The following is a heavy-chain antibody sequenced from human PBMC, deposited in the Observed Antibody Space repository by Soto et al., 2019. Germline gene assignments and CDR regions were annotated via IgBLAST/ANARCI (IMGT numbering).Heavy chain of an antibody. CDR1: GFTFSSYA. CDR3: AKRELSNYYYYYMDV. D-gene: IGHD3-10*01. Sequence: GGSLRLSCAASGFTFSSYAMSWVRQAPGKGLEWVSAISGSGGSTYYADSVKGRFTISRDNSKNTLYLQMNSLRAEDTAVYYCAKRELSNYYYYYMDVWGKGTTVTVSS. V-gene: IGHV3-23*01. CDR2: ISGSGGST. J-gene: IGHJ6*03.